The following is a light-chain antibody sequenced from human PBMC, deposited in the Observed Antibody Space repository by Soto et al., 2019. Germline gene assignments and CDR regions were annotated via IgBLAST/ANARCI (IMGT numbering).Light chain of an antibody. J-gene: IGKJ2*01. CDR3: QQHYSVPYT. CDR1: QSVMDSGNNIDY. V-gene: IGKV4-1*01. Sequence: DIGLTQSPDSLAVSLGEWATINCKPSQSVMDSGNNIDYLSWYQQKPGQPPKLLIYWASTRESGVPDRFSGSGSGTDFTLTISSLLAEDVAVYHCQQHYSVPYTFGQGTKLEIK. CDR2: WAS.